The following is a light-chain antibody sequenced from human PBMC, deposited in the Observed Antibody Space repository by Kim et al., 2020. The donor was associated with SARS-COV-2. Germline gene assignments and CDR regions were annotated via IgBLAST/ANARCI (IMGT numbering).Light chain of an antibody. CDR1: QSLNNW. CDR2: DSS. J-gene: IGKJ2*01. CDR3: QQYNIYSYT. V-gene: IGKV1-5*01. Sequence: DIQMTQSPSTLSASVGDRVTITCRASQSLNNWEAWYQQKPGRAPKLLIYDSSNLESGVPSRFSGRGSGTEFTLTISSLQPDDFATYYCQQYNIYSYTFGQGTKLEI.